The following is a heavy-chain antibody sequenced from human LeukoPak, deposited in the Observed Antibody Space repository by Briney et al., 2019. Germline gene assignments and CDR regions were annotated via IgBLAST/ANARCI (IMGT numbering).Heavy chain of an antibody. D-gene: IGHD4-17*01. V-gene: IGHV3-33*01. CDR1: GFTFSSYG. CDR2: IWYDGSNK. CDR3: ARGHSGDYVLDY. Sequence: GRSLRLSCAASGFTFSSYGMHWDRQAPGKGLEWVAVIWYDGSNKYYADSGKGRFTISRDNSKNTLYLQMNSLRAEDTAVYYCARGHSGDYVLDYWGQGTLVTVSS. J-gene: IGHJ4*02.